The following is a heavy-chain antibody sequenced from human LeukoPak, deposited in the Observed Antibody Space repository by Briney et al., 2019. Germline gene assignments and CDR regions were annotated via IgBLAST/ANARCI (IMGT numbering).Heavy chain of an antibody. CDR1: GYTFADYF. CDR2: INPNSGGT. Sequence: ASVKVSCKASGYTFADYFIHWVRQAPGQGLEWMGWINPNSGGTNYAQKFQGRVTMTRDTSINTVYMELSRPPSDDTAIYYCAGHTSSSDGWFAPWGQGTLVTVSS. V-gene: IGHV1-2*02. D-gene: IGHD6-6*01. J-gene: IGHJ5*02. CDR3: AGHTSSSDGWFAP.